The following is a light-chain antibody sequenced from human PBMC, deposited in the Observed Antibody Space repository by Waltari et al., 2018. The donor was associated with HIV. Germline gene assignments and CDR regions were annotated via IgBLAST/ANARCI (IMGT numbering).Light chain of an antibody. J-gene: IGLJ1*01. CDR1: SSNTGSNY. CDR2: RNN. V-gene: IGLV1-47*01. CDR3: AAWDDSLNSFV. Sequence: QSVLTQPPSESATPGQRVTISCSGGSSNTGSNYVYWYQQIPGTAPTLIIYRNNQRPSRVPDRFSGSKSGTSASLAISGLQSEDEADYYCAAWDDSLNSFVFGTGTRVTVL.